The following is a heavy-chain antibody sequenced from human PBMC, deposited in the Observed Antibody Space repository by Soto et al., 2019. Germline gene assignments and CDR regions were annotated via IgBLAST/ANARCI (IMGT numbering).Heavy chain of an antibody. CDR3: ARRAGWSLDY. D-gene: IGHD2-15*01. V-gene: IGHV4-59*08. J-gene: IGHJ4*02. Sequence: QVQLQESGPGLVKPSETLSLTCTVSGGSISSYYWSWIRQPPGKGLEWIGYSYYSGRTNYNPSLKSRVTISVDASKDQFALKLSSVTAADTAVYYGARRAGWSLDYWGQGTLVTVSS. CDR1: GGSISSYY. CDR2: SYYSGRT.